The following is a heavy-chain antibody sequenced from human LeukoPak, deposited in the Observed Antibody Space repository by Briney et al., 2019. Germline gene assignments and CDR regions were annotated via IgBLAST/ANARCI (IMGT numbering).Heavy chain of an antibody. CDR1: GFTFSNYA. D-gene: IGHD2-2*01. J-gene: IGHJ4*02. CDR2: ITSGGGST. Sequence: GGSLRLSCAASGFTFSNYAMSWVRQAPGKGLEWVSTITSGGGSTYYADSVKGRFTISRDNSKSTLHLQMNSLRAEDTAVYYCTKDHRSXVGXSXXLXXDXXQG. CDR3: TKDHRSXVGXSXXLXXD. V-gene: IGHV3-23*01.